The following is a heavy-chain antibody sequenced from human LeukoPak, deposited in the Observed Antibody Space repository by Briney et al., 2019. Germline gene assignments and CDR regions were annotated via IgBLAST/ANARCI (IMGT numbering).Heavy chain of an antibody. CDR3: ASQGSDSGWFYF. D-gene: IGHD6-19*01. V-gene: IGHV4-30-2*01. CDR1: GGSISSGGYY. CDR2: IYHSGST. Sequence: KPSETLSLTCTVSGGSISSGGYYWSWIRQPPGKGLEWIGYIYHSGSTYYNPSLKSRVTISVDRSKNQFSLKLSSVTAADTAIYYCASQGSDSGWFYFWGRGTLVTVSS. J-gene: IGHJ4*02.